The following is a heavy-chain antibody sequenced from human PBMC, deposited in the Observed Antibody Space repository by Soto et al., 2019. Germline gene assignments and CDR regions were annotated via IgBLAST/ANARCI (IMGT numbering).Heavy chain of an antibody. J-gene: IGHJ6*02. Sequence: GASVKVSCKASGYTFTNYGISWVRQAPGQGLEWMGWISAYNGNTNYAQKLQGRVTMTTDTSTSTAYMELRSLRSDDTAVYYCAREALTGYYSSHYYYYGMDVWGQGTTVTVSS. CDR3: AREALTGYYSSHYYYYGMDV. CDR1: GYTFTNYG. CDR2: ISAYNGNT. D-gene: IGHD3-9*01. V-gene: IGHV1-18*01.